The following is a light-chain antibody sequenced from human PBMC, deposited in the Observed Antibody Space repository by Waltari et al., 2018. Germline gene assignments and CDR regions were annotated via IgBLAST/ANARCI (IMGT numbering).Light chain of an antibody. V-gene: IGLV7-43*01. J-gene: IGLJ3*02. CDR2: STT. Sequence: QTVVTQEPSLTVSPGGEVTLTCAPSAGQVTSGNYPNWIQQKPGQVPRSLIHSTTNRHSWTPARCSGSLLGGKAALTLSGVQPEDEAEDYCLLYDGSDQGFGGGTKLTVL. CDR1: AGQVTSGNY. CDR3: LLYDGSDQG.